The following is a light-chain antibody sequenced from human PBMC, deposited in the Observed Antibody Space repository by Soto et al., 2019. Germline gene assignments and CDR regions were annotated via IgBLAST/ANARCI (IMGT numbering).Light chain of an antibody. Sequence: EVVLTQSPDTLSLSPGEGASLSCRASQSVHTFLAWYQQKPGQPPRLLIYGASTRAPGVTARFSGRGSGTDFTLTITSLEPEDFAVYYCHQRSNWPPDTFGQGTRL. J-gene: IGKJ5*01. V-gene: IGKV3-11*01. CDR3: HQRSNWPPDT. CDR2: GAS. CDR1: QSVHTF.